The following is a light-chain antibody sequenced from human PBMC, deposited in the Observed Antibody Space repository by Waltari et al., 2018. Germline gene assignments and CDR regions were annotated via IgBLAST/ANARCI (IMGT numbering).Light chain of an antibody. CDR3: QQYSSTPFT. V-gene: IGKV4-1*01. CDR1: QNVLSSSKNKNF. CDR2: WAS. Sequence: DIVMTQSPDSLAVSLGERATINCKSSQNVLSSSKNKNFLAWYQKKPGQPPKLLFWASSREAGVPDRFSASGSGTDFTLTSSSLQAADVAVYYCQQYSSTPFTFGGGTNVEIK. J-gene: IGKJ4*01.